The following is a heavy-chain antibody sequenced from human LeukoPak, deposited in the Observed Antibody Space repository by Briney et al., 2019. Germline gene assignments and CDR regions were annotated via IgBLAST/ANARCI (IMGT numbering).Heavy chain of an antibody. Sequence: APVKVSCKASGGTFSSYAISWVRQAPGQGLEWMGGIIPIFGTANYAQKFQGRVTITTDESTSTAYMELSSLRSEDTAVYYCATRGYSYGLFDYWGQGTLVTVSS. J-gene: IGHJ4*02. CDR2: IIPIFGTA. CDR3: ATRGYSYGLFDY. D-gene: IGHD5-18*01. V-gene: IGHV1-69*05. CDR1: GGTFSSYA.